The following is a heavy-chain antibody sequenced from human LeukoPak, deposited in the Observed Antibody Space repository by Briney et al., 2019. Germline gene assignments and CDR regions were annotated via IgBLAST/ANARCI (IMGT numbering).Heavy chain of an antibody. CDR2: ISFDGSNK. D-gene: IGHD3-22*01. CDR1: GFTFSSYA. V-gene: IGHV3-30*03. J-gene: IGHJ1*01. Sequence: PGGSLRLSCAASGFTFSSYAMHWVRQAPGKGLEWVAVISFDGSNKYYADSVKGRFTISRDDSKNTLYLQMNSLRPEDTAVYYCARQYYYDSSGYFSGHAEYFQHWGQGTLVTVSS. CDR3: ARQYYYDSSGYFSGHAEYFQH.